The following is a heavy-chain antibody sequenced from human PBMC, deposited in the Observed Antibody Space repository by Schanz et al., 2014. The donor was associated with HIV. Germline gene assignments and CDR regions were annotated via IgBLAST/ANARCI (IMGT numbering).Heavy chain of an antibody. CDR3: AKGGGWLHFWLDY. J-gene: IGHJ4*02. Sequence: EVQLVESGGGVVQPGRSLRLSCTASGFTFSSSGMHWVRQAPGKGLEWVSGISSSGGGTFYADSVNGRFTISRDNGKYTMDLQMNSLRAEDTAVYYCAKGGGWLHFWLDYWGQGTLVTVSS. V-gene: IGHV3-23*04. D-gene: IGHD5-12*01. CDR1: GFTFSSSG. CDR2: ISSSGGGT.